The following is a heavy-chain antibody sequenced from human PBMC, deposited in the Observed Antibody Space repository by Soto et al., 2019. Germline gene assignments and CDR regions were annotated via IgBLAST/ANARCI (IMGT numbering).Heavy chain of an antibody. Sequence: QVQLQESGPGLVKPSGTLSLTCAVSGGSISSSNWWSWVRQPPGKGLEWIGEIYHSGSTNYNPSLKSRVTISVDKSRNQFSLKLSSVTAADTAVYYCARGYILTGYYEFENWFDPWGQGTLVTVSS. V-gene: IGHV4-4*02. D-gene: IGHD3-9*01. J-gene: IGHJ5*02. CDR3: ARGYILTGYYEFENWFDP. CDR2: IYHSGST. CDR1: GGSISSSNW.